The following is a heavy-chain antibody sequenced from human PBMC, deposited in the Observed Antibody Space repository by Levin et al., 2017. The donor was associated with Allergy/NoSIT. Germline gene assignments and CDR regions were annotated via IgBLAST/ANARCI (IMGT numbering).Heavy chain of an antibody. V-gene: IGHV3-30-3*01. CDR1: GFTFSSYA. D-gene: IGHD6-19*01. CDR3: ARRLYSGWTSYYYGMDV. CDR2: ISYDGSNK. J-gene: IGHJ6*02. Sequence: LSLTCAASGFTFSSYAMHWVRPAPGKGLEWVAVISYDGSNKYYADSVKGRFTISRDNSKNTLYLQMNSLRAEDTAVYYCARRLYSGWTSYYYGMDVWGQGTTVTVSS.